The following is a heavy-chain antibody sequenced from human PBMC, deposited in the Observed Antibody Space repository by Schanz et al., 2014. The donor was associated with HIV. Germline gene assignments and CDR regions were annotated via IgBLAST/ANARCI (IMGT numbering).Heavy chain of an antibody. D-gene: IGHD4-4*01. CDR1: GFTFRSYG. V-gene: IGHV3-30*18. J-gene: IGHJ6*02. CDR3: AKDVTTVRTYGMDV. CDR2: MSYDGRNE. Sequence: QVQLVESGGGVVQPGRSLRLSCAASGFTFRSYGMHWVRQAPGKGLECVASMSYDGRNEHYVDSVKGRFTISRDNSKSTLYLQMNSLRAEDTAVYYCAKDVTTVRTYGMDVWGRGTTVTIS.